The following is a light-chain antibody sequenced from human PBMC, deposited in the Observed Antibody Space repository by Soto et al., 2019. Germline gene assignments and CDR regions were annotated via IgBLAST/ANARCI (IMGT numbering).Light chain of an antibody. CDR3: GACDSSLPLLV. CDR1: SPNIGNNL. Sequence: QSVLTQPPSVSAAPGQKVTISGSGSSPNIGNNLVAWYPQFPGTAPRLLLYDDNKRPSGIPDRSSGSGSCTAATLDITGLPTGDDADYYCGACDSSLPLLVFCGGTTVTVL. J-gene: IGLJ2*01. V-gene: IGLV1-51*01. CDR2: DDN.